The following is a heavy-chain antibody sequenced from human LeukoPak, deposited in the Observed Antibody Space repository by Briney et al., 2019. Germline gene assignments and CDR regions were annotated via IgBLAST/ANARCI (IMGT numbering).Heavy chain of an antibody. CDR1: GYTFTSYD. D-gene: IGHD3-22*01. J-gene: IGHJ3*02. V-gene: IGHV1-8*01. Sequence: ASVKVSCKASGYTFTSYDINWVRQATGQGLEWMGWMNPNSGNTGYAQKFQGSVTMTRNTSISTAYMELSSLRSEDTAVYYCARDYYYDSSGYGAFDIWGQGTMVTVSS. CDR3: ARDYYYDSSGYGAFDI. CDR2: MNPNSGNT.